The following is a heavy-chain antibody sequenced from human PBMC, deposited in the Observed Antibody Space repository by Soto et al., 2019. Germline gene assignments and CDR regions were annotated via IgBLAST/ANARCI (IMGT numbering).Heavy chain of an antibody. J-gene: IGHJ6*02. Sequence: PGGSLRLSCAASGFTFSSYAMSWVRQAPGKGLEWVSAISGSGGSTYYADSVKGRFTISRDNSKNTLYLQMNSLRAEDTAVYYCAKVATLTTSYYYGMDVWGQGTTVTVSS. CDR1: GFTFSSYA. CDR3: AKVATLTTSYYYGMDV. D-gene: IGHD4-17*01. V-gene: IGHV3-23*01. CDR2: ISGSGGST.